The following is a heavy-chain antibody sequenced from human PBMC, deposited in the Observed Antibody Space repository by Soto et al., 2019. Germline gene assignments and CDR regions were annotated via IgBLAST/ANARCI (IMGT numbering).Heavy chain of an antibody. J-gene: IGHJ4*02. CDR1: GFTFSNYP. CDR3: ANFKELSRSGADY. V-gene: IGHV3-23*01. Sequence: EGSLRLSCAASGFTFSNYPMSWVRQAPGKGLEWVSVISGSSDFTYYADSVKGRFTISRDNSKNTLYLQMNSLRAEDTAVFYYANFKELSRSGADYCVPGTLFT. D-gene: IGHD3-16*02. CDR2: ISGSSDFT.